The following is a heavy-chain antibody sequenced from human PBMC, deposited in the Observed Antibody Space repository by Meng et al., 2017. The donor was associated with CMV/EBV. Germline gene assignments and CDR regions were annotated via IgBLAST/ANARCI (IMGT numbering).Heavy chain of an antibody. CDR2: ISSSSSTI. CDR1: GFTFSSYS. D-gene: IGHD2-15*01. J-gene: IGHJ6*02. Sequence: GESLKISCAASGFTFSSYSMNWVRQAPGKGLEWVSYISSSSSTIYYADSVKGRFTITRDNAKNSLYLQMNSQRAEDTAVYYCARDSPERYCSGGSCYYYYYGMDVWGQGTTVTVSS. CDR3: ARDSPERYCSGGSCYYYYYGMDV. V-gene: IGHV3-48*04.